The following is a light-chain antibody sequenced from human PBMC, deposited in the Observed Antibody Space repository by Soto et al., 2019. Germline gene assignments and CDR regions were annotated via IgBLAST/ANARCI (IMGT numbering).Light chain of an antibody. CDR3: QQYGSSLFT. CDR2: GTS. V-gene: IGKV3-20*01. CDR1: QSVSSKY. J-gene: IGKJ3*01. Sequence: EIMMTQSPATLSVSPGERATLSCRASQSVSSKYLAWYQQKPGQAPRVLIYGTSIRASGVPERFSGGGSGTDFTLTITRLEPEDFAVYYCQQYGSSLFTFGPGTKVDFK.